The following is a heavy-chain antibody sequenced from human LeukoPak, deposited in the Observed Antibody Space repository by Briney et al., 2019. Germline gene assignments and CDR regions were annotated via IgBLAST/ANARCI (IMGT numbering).Heavy chain of an antibody. J-gene: IGHJ4*02. CDR3: ARLINYDILTGYYTYYFDY. CDR1: GGSINSYY. D-gene: IGHD3-9*01. V-gene: IGHV4-59*08. CDR2: IYYSGST. Sequence: SETLSLTCTVSGGSINSYYWSWIRQPQGKGLEWIGYIYYSGSTNYNHSLKSRVTISVDTSKNQFSLKLSSVTAADTAVYYCARLINYDILTGYYTYYFDYWGQGTLVTVSS.